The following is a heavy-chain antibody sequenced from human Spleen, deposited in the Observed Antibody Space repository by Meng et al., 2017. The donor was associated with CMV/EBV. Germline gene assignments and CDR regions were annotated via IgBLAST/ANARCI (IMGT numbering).Heavy chain of an antibody. CDR3: ARDRFGGSGRYYYGMDV. J-gene: IGHJ6*02. D-gene: IGHD3-10*01. CDR1: GFTVSSNY. CDR2: IYSGGST. V-gene: IGHV3-53*01. Sequence: GGSLRLSCAASGFTVSSNYMSWVRQAPGKGLEWVSVIYSGGSTYYADSVKGRFTISRDNSKNTLYLQMNSLRAEDTAVYYCARDRFGGSGRYYYGMDVWGQGTTVTVSS.